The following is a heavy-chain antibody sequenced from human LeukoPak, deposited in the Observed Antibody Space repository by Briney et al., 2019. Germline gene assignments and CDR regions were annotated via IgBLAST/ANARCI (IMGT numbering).Heavy chain of an antibody. CDR1: GFTFSSYW. CDR2: INTDGSST. CDR3: AKALAAPDY. Sequence: GGSLRLSCAASGFTFSSYWMHWVRQAPGKGLVWVSRINTDGSSTYYADSVKGRFTISRDNSKNTLYLQMNSLRAEDTAVYYCAKALAAPDYWGQGTLVTVSS. V-gene: IGHV3-74*01. J-gene: IGHJ4*02. D-gene: IGHD1-1*01.